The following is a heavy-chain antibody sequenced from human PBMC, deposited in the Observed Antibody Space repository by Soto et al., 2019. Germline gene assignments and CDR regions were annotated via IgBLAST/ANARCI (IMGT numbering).Heavy chain of an antibody. CDR1: GGSFSGYY. CDR2: INHSGST. D-gene: IGHD3-3*01. CDR3: ARGQPTARYYDFWSGYRHYFDY. Sequence: PSETLSLTCAVYGGSFSGYYWSWIRQPPGKGLEWIGEINHSGSTNYNPSLKSRITISVDTSKNQFSLKLSSVTAADTAVYYCARGQPTARYYDFWSGYRHYFDYWGQGTLVTVSS. V-gene: IGHV4-34*01. J-gene: IGHJ4*02.